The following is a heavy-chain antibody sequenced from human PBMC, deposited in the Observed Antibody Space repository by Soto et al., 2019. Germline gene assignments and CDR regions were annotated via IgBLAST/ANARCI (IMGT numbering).Heavy chain of an antibody. CDR1: GDSVSSNSAA. Sequence: SQTLSLTCAISGDSVSSNSAAWNWIRQSPSRGLEWLGRTYYRSKWYNDYAVSVKSRITINPDTSKNQFSLQLSSVTPEDTAVYYCAREYCSSTSCMDYYYYMDVWGKGTTVTVSS. V-gene: IGHV6-1*01. J-gene: IGHJ6*03. CDR3: AREYCSSTSCMDYYYYMDV. CDR2: TYYRSKWYN. D-gene: IGHD2-2*01.